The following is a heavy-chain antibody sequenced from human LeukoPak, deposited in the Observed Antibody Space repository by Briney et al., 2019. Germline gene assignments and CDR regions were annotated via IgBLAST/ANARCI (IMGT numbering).Heavy chain of an antibody. Sequence: SETLSLTCAVYGGSLSGYYWSWISQPPGKGLEWIGEINHSGSTNYNPSLKSRVTISVDTSKNQFSLKLSSVTAADTAVYYCARGWRYAFDIWGQGTMVTVSS. CDR3: ARGWRYAFDI. CDR2: INHSGST. D-gene: IGHD3-16*02. V-gene: IGHV4-34*01. CDR1: GGSLSGYY. J-gene: IGHJ3*02.